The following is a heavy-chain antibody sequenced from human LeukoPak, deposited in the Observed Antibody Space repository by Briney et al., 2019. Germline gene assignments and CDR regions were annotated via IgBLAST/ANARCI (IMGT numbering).Heavy chain of an antibody. CDR1: GFTFSDYW. Sequence: GGSLRLSCAASGFTFSDYWMTWVRQAPGKGLEWVATLSGSGNTSSYSDSVKGRFTISRDNSKNTVYLQLNSLRAEDTAVYFCAKDRIVLTVYAFDSWGQGNLVTVSS. V-gene: IGHV3-23*01. CDR3: AKDRIVLTVYAFDS. J-gene: IGHJ4*02. CDR2: LSGSGNTS. D-gene: IGHD2-8*01.